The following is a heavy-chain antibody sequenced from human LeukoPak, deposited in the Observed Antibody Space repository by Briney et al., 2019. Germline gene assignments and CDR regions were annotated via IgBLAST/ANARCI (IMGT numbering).Heavy chain of an antibody. V-gene: IGHV3-7*01. D-gene: IGHD3-22*01. CDR1: GFTFSHYW. CDR3: AADSSGYYWAF. CDR2: IKQDGSEK. Sequence: GGSLRLSCAASGFTFSHYWMSWVRQAPGKGLKWVANIKQDGSEKYYVDSVKGRFTISRDNAKNSLYLQMNGLRAEDTAVYYCAADSSGYYWAFWGQGTLVTVSS. J-gene: IGHJ1*01.